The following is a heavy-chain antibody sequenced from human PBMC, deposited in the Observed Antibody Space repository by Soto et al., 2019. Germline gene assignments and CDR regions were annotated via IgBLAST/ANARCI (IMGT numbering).Heavy chain of an antibody. D-gene: IGHD6-13*01. CDR2: TRNKANSYTT. V-gene: IGHV3-72*01. CDR1: GFTFSDHY. J-gene: IGHJ4*02. CDR3: ARVKAAAGLVDY. Sequence: GGSLRLSCAASGFTFSDHYMDWVRQAPGKGLEWVGRTRNKANSYTTEYAASVKGRFTISRDDSKNSLYLQMNSLKTEDTAVYYCARVKAAAGLVDYWGQGTLVTVSS.